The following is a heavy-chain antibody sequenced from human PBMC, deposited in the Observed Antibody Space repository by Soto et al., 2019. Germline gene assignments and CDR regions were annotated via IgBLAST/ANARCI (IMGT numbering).Heavy chain of an antibody. D-gene: IGHD2-2*01. Sequence: QVQLVQSGAEVKKPGSSVKVSCKASGGTFSSYAISWVRQAPGQGLEWMGGIIPISDTTNYAQKFQGRVTITADGSTNTAYMELSSLRSEDTAVYYCPRSQGSSTSLEIYYYYYYGMDVWGQGTTVTVSS. V-gene: IGHV1-69*01. CDR3: PRSQGSSTSLEIYYYYYYGMDV. J-gene: IGHJ6*02. CDR2: IIPISDTT. CDR1: GGTFSSYA.